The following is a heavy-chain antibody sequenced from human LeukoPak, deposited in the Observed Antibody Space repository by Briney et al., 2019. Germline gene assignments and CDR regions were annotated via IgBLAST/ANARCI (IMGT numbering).Heavy chain of an antibody. D-gene: IGHD1-1*01. CDR3: ARDLTAKRSPFYFDY. Sequence: GASVKVSCKASGGTFSSYAISWVRQAPGQGLEWMGGIIPIFGTVNYAQKFQGRVTITADESTSTAYMELSSLRSEDTAVYYCARDLTAKRSPFYFDYWGQGTLVTVSS. CDR2: IIPIFGTV. CDR1: GGTFSSYA. J-gene: IGHJ4*02. V-gene: IGHV1-69*01.